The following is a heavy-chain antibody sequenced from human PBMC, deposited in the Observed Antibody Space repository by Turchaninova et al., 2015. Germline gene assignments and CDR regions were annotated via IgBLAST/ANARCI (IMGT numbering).Heavy chain of an antibody. V-gene: IGHV4-34*02. CDR1: GGSFNNDY. CDR2: INHRGYT. Sequence: QVQLPQWGAGLLKPSETRSIPCAVYGGSFNNDYWSGIRPSPGKGLEGSGEINHRGYTNDSPSLKSRVTISVDTSKNQFSLKVKSVTAADTAIYYCARGGVYYFDYWGQGTLVTVSS. CDR3: ARGGVYYFDY. J-gene: IGHJ4*02. D-gene: IGHD3-10*01.